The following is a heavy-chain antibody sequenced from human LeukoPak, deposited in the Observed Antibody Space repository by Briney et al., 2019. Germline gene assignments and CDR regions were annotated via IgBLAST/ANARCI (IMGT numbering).Heavy chain of an antibody. CDR3: ARQPSRLGYCSSTSCRRNPFDY. CDR2: IYHSGST. CDR1: GYSISSGYY. D-gene: IGHD2-2*01. V-gene: IGHV4-38-2*02. Sequence: SETLSLTCTVSGYSISSGYYWGWIRQPPGKGLEWIGSIYHSGSTNYNPSLKSRVTISVDTSKNQFSLKLSSVTAADTAVYYCARQPSRLGYCSSTSCRRNPFDYWGQGTLVTVSS. J-gene: IGHJ4*02.